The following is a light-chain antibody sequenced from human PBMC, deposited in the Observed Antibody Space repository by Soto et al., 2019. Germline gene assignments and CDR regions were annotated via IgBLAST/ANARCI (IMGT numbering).Light chain of an antibody. CDR2: DAS. CDR1: QDVSNSY. V-gene: IGKV3D-20*01. Sequence: EIVLTQSPATLSLSPGERATLSCGASQDVSNSYLAWYQQKPGLAPRLLIYDASNRATDIPDRFSGSGSGTDFTLTISRVEPEDFAVYYCQQYGRSPTFGQGTKVDIK. CDR3: QQYGRSPT. J-gene: IGKJ1*01.